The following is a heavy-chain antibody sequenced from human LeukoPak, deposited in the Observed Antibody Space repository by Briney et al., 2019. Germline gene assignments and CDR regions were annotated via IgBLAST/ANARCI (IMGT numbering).Heavy chain of an antibody. CDR3: ARHVLKLGIDWYFDL. J-gene: IGHJ2*01. Sequence: PSETLSLTCTVSVSITTYYWSWIRQSPGKGLEWIGNIYHSGRTNYNPSLKSRVTISIDTSKNQFSLNLNSVTAADTAVYYCARHVLKLGIDWYFDLWGRGTLVTVSS. V-gene: IGHV4-59*08. CDR1: VSITTYY. D-gene: IGHD3-10*01. CDR2: IYHSGRT.